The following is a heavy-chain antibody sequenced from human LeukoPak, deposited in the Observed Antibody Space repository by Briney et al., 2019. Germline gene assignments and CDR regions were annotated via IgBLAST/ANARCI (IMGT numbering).Heavy chain of an antibody. CDR2: TSDSGGNT. Sequence: GGSLRLSCAASGFTLNNHAMSWVRQAPGKGLEWVSATSDSGGNTYYADSVRGRFTISRDTSRNTLYVQINSLRAEDTAVYYCASPKGGRYHEGFDYWGQGTLVTVSS. V-gene: IGHV3-23*01. CDR3: ASPKGGRYHEGFDY. D-gene: IGHD1-26*01. J-gene: IGHJ4*02. CDR1: GFTLNNHA.